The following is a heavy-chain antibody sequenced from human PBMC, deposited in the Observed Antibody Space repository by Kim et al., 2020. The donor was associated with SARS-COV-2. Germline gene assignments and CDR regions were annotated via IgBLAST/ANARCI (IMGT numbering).Heavy chain of an antibody. V-gene: IGHV4-39*01. Sequence: SETLSLTCTVSGGSISSSSYYWGWIRQPPGKGLEWIGSIYYSGSTYYNPSLKSRVTISVDTSKNQFSLKLSSVTAADTAVYYCAKHTRPNYDFWSGSSRRPFHYGMDVWGQGTTVTVSS. J-gene: IGHJ6*02. CDR3: AKHTRPNYDFWSGSSRRPFHYGMDV. CDR2: IYYSGST. D-gene: IGHD3-3*01. CDR1: GGSISSSSYY.